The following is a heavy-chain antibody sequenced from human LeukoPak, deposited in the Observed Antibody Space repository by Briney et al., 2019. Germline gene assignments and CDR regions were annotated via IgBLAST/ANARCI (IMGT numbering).Heavy chain of an antibody. V-gene: IGHV3-21*01. CDR2: ISSSTSYI. D-gene: IGHD2-15*01. CDR1: GFTFRSYR. J-gene: IGHJ4*02. Sequence: PGGSLRLSCAASGFTFRSYRMNWVRQAPGKGLEWVSPISSSTSYIYYADSVKGRFTISRDSAQNSLFLQMNSLTVEDTAVYYCARVAVYCSGGSCYDYWGQGTLVTVSS. CDR3: ARVAVYCSGGSCYDY.